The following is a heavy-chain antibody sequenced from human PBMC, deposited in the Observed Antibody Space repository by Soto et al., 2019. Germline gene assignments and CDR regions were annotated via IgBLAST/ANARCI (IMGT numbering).Heavy chain of an antibody. CDR1: GFTFSSYS. V-gene: IGHV3-48*01. Sequence: PGGSLRLSCAASGFTFSSYSMNWVRQAPGKGLEWVSYISSSSSTIYYADSVKGRFTISRDNAKNSLYLQMNSLRAEDTAVYYCAKGPVQTYYYDSSGYYSDYWGQGTLVTVSS. D-gene: IGHD3-22*01. J-gene: IGHJ4*02. CDR3: AKGPVQTYYYDSSGYYSDY. CDR2: ISSSSSTI.